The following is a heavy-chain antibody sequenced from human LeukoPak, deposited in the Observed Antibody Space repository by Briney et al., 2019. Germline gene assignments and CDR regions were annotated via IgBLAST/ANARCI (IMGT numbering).Heavy chain of an antibody. J-gene: IGHJ4*02. CDR3: SRRAGMRKGGSTPFDY. CDR1: GGSISSGSYY. D-gene: IGHD1-1*01. Sequence: SETLSLTSIVAGGSISSGSYYWSWIRQPAGKGLEWIGRIYTSESTNCNPSLKSRVTLTVAPSQPPFSLELSSVTAGPTAVYYCSRRAGMRKGGSTPFDYGAQGTLVTVPS. V-gene: IGHV4-61*02. CDR2: IYTSEST.